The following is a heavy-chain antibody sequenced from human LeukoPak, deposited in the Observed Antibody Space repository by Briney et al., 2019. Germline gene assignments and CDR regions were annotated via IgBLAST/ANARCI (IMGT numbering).Heavy chain of an antibody. J-gene: IGHJ4*02. CDR2: ISWNSGSI. Sequence: GGSLRLSCAAPGFTFDDYAMHWVRQAPGKGLEWVSGISWNSGSIGYADSVKGRFTISRDNAKNSLYLQMNSLRAEDMALYYCAKDSGGSYYYFDYWGQGTLVTVSS. CDR1: GFTFDDYA. V-gene: IGHV3-9*03. CDR3: AKDSGGSYYYFDY. D-gene: IGHD1-26*01.